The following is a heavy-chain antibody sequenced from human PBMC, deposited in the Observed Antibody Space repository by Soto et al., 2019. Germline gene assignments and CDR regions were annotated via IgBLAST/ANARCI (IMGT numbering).Heavy chain of an antibody. CDR1: GGSISSGGYY. D-gene: IGHD6-19*01. J-gene: IGHJ4*02. Sequence: SETLSLTCTVSGGSISSGGYYWSWIRQHPGKGLEWIGYIYYSGSTYYNPSLKSRVTISVDTSKNQFSLKLSSVTAADTAVYYCARREGSSGLIFDYWGQGTLVTVSS. CDR2: IYYSGST. V-gene: IGHV4-31*03. CDR3: ARREGSSGLIFDY.